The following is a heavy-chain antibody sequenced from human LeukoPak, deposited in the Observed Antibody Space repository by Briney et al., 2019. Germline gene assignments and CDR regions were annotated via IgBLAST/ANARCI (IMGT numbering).Heavy chain of an antibody. CDR3: ARVGSGWYVEGAFDI. J-gene: IGHJ3*02. D-gene: IGHD6-19*01. Sequence: GRSLRLSCAASGFTFSSYAMHWVRQAPGKGLEWVAVISYDGSNKYYADSVKGRFTISRDNSKNTLYLQMNSLRAEDTAVYYCARVGSGWYVEGAFDIWGQGTMVTVSS. CDR2: ISYDGSNK. CDR1: GFTFSSYA. V-gene: IGHV3-30-3*01.